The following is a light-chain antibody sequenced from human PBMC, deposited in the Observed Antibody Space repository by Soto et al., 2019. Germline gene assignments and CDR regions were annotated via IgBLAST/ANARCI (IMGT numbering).Light chain of an antibody. CDR2: EVT. V-gene: IGLV2-8*01. CDR1: SSDVGGYNY. CDR3: SSFAGGGNPVL. J-gene: IGLJ2*01. Sequence: QSVLTQPPSASGSLGQSVTISCTGTSSDVGGYNYVSWHQQHPGKAPKVMIYEVTKRLPGVPDRFSGSKSGNTASLTVSGLQAEDEADYYCSSFAGGGNPVLLGGGTKLTVL.